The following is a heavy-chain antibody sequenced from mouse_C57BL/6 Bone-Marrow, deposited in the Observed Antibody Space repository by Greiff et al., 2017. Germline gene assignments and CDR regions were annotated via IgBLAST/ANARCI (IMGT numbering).Heavy chain of an antibody. CDR1: GYAFSSSW. V-gene: IGHV1-82*01. D-gene: IGHD2-3*01. CDR2: IYPGDGDT. CDR3: ARSRALDGYYGFAY. J-gene: IGHJ3*01. Sequence: QVQLQQSGPELVKPGASVKISCKASGYAFSSSWMNWVKQRPGKGLEWIGQIYPGDGDTNYNGKFKGKATLTADKSSSTAYMQLSSLTSEDSAVYFCARSRALDGYYGFAYWGQGTLVTVSA.